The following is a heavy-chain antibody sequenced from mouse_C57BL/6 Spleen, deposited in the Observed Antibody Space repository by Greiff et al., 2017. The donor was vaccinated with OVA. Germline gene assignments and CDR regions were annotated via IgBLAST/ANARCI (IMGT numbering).Heavy chain of an antibody. CDR2: IDPSDSYT. CDR3: ARGLYGSSHYWYFDV. CDR1: GYTFTSYW. V-gene: IGHV1-59*01. D-gene: IGHD1-1*01. J-gene: IGHJ1*03. Sequence: QVQLQQPGAELVRPGTSVKLSCKASGYTFTSYWMHWVKQRPGQGLEWIGVIDPSDSYTNYNQKFKGKATLTVDTSSSTAYMQLSSLTSEDSAVDYCARGLYGSSHYWYFDVWGTGTTVTVSS.